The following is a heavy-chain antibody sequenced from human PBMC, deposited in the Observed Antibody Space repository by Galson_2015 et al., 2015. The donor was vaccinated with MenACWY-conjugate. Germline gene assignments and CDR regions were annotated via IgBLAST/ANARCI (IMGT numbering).Heavy chain of an antibody. CDR3: ARASGDYVLRFDP. J-gene: IGHJ5*02. CDR1: GFTFSSYS. D-gene: IGHD4-17*01. V-gene: IGHV3-48*01. CDR2: ISSSSSTI. Sequence: SLRLSCAASGFTFSSYSMNWVRQAPGKGLEWVSYISSSSSTIYYADSVKGRFTISRDNAKNSLYLQMNSLRAEDTAVYYCARASGDYVLRFDPWGQGTLVTVSS.